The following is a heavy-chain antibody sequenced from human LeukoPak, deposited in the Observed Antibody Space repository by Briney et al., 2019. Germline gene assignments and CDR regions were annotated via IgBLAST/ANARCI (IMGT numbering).Heavy chain of an antibody. J-gene: IGHJ5*02. Sequence: GGSLRLSWTASGFTFDTYDMSWVRQAPGKGLEWVATIIAGGRGATYYADSVKGRFTLSRDRSKKTLSLQMNRLRVEDTGIYYCAELNGRINWYDPWGQGTLVTVSS. CDR2: IIAGGRGAT. D-gene: IGHD1-7*01. V-gene: IGHV3-23*01. CDR3: AELNGRINWYDP. CDR1: GFTFDTYD.